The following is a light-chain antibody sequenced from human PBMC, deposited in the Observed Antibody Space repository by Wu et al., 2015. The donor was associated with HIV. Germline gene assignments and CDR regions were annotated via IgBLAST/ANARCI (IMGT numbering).Light chain of an antibody. CDR2: AAS. V-gene: IGKV1-39*01. Sequence: DIQLTQSPSFLSASIRDRVTITCRASQDISSYLAWYQQKPGKAPKLLIYAASALQSGVPSRFSGSRSGTDFTLTISSLQPEDFATYYCQQSYSTPYTFGQGTKLEIK. CDR1: QDISSY. CDR3: QQSYSTPYT. J-gene: IGKJ2*01.